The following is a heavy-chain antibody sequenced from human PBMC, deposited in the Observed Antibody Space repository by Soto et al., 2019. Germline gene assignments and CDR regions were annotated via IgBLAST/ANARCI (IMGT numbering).Heavy chain of an antibody. CDR1: GGTFSSYA. J-gene: IGHJ5*02. CDR3: ASARADSSGYYNWFDP. Sequence: RASVKVSCKASGGTFSSYAISWVRQAPGQGLEWMGGIIPIFGTANYAQKFQGRVTITADESTSTAYMELSSLRSEDTAVYYCASARADSSGYYNWFDPWGQGTLVTVSS. CDR2: IIPIFGTA. V-gene: IGHV1-69*13. D-gene: IGHD3-22*01.